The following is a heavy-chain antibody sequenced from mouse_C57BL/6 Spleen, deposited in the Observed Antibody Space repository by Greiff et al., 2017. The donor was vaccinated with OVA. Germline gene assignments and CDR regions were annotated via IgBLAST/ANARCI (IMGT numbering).Heavy chain of an antibody. J-gene: IGHJ2*01. D-gene: IGHD1-1*01. CDR1: GFNIKDYY. Sequence: DVKLQESGAELVRPGASVKLSCTASGFNIKDYYMHWVKQRPEQGLEWIGRIDPEDGDTESAPKFQGKATMTADTSSNTAYLQLSSLTSEDTAVYYCTTWRIYYYGSNVFDYWGQGTTLTVSS. V-gene: IGHV14-1*01. CDR2: IDPEDGDT. CDR3: TTWRIYYYGSNVFDY.